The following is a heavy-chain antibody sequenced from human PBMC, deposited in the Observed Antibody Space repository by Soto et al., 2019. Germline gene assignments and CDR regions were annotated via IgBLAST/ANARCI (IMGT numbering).Heavy chain of an antibody. CDR3: AFRGFWSGYWY. J-gene: IGHJ3*01. CDR2: IYDSGST. D-gene: IGHD3-3*01. V-gene: IGHV4-59*12. Sequence: PSETLSLTCTVSGGSISSYYWSWIRQPPGKGLEWIGYIYDSGSTNYNSSLKSRVTISVDTSKNQFSLKLSSVTAADTAVYYCAFRGFWSGYWYWGQGTMVTVSS. CDR1: GGSISSYY.